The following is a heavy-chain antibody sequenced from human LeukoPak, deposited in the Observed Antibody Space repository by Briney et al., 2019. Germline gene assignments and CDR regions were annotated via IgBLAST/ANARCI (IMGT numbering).Heavy chain of an antibody. V-gene: IGHV4-30-4*01. CDR3: AREVGRVTTSFDY. Sequence: PSQTLCLTCTVSGGSISSGDYYWSWIRQPPGKGLEWIGYIYYSGSTYYNPSLKSRVTISVDTSKNQFSLKLSSVTAADTAVYYRAREVGRVTTSFDYWGQGTLVTVSS. D-gene: IGHD3-16*01. CDR1: GGSISSGDYY. J-gene: IGHJ4*02. CDR2: IYYSGST.